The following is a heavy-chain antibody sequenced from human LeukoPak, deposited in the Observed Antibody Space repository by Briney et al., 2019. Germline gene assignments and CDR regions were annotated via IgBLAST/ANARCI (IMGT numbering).Heavy chain of an antibody. CDR3: AKDYYYYGSGSYFDY. J-gene: IGHJ4*02. Sequence: GGSLRLSCAASGFTFSSYGMHWVRQAPGKGLEWVAFIRYDGSNKYYADSVKGRFTISRDNSKNTLYLQMNSLRAEDTAVYYCAKDYYYYGSGSYFDYWGQGTLVTVSS. CDR2: IRYDGSNK. CDR1: GFTFSSYG. D-gene: IGHD3-10*01. V-gene: IGHV3-30*02.